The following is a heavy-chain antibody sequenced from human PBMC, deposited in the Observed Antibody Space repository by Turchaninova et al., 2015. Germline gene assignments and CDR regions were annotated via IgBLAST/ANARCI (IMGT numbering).Heavy chain of an antibody. CDR1: GGSFSGYY. CDR3: AREIGVGATEGNAFDI. CDR2: INHSGST. Sequence: QVQLQQWGAGLLKPSETLSLTCAVYGGSFSGYYCSWIRQPPGKGLEWMGEINHSGSTNKHPSHKSRVTRAVETSKNQFSLRRSSVTAADTAVYYCAREIGVGATEGNAFDIWGQGTMVTVSS. J-gene: IGHJ3*02. D-gene: IGHD1-26*01. V-gene: IGHV4-34*01.